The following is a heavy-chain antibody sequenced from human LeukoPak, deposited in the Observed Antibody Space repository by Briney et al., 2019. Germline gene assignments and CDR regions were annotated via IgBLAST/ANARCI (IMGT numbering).Heavy chain of an antibody. J-gene: IGHJ6*02. V-gene: IGHV1-2*02. CDR1: GYTFTGYY. D-gene: IGHD2-2*01. CDR3: ARDLPVPAADYYYGMDV. Sequence: RAPVKVSCKASGYTFTGYYMHWVRQAPGQGLEWMGWINPNSGGTNYAQKFQGRVTMTRDTSISTAYMELSRLRSDDTAVYYCARDLPVPAADYYYGMDVWGQGTTVTVSS. CDR2: INPNSGGT.